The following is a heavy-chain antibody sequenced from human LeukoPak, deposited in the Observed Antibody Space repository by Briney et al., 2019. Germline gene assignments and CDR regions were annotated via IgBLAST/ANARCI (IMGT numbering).Heavy chain of an antibody. CDR2: INPSGGST. Sequence: ASVKVSCKASGYTFTSYYMHWVRQAPGQGLEWMGIINPSGGSTSYAQKFQGRVTMTRDTSTRTVYMEVSSLRSEDTAVYYCARGAVENYHILTGYSSFDYWGQGTLVTVSS. CDR3: ARGAVENYHILTGYSSFDY. CDR1: GYTFTSYY. D-gene: IGHD3-9*01. J-gene: IGHJ4*02. V-gene: IGHV1-46*01.